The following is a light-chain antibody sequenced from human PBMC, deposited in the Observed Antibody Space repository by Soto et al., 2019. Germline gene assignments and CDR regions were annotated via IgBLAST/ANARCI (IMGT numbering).Light chain of an antibody. Sequence: QSVLTQAHSASGTPGQKVTISCSGSSSNIGSHNVRWYQQLPGTAPKLLIYSNNQRPSGVPDRVSGSKSGTSASLAISGLQSEDEADYYCAAWDDSLKVYVFGTGPKVTVL. J-gene: IGLJ1*01. CDR1: SSNIGSHN. CDR3: AAWDDSLKVYV. CDR2: SNN. V-gene: IGLV1-44*01.